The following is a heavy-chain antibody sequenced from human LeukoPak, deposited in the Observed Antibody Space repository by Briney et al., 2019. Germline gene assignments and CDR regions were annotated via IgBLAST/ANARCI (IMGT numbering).Heavy chain of an antibody. V-gene: IGHV1-2*02. CDR1: GYRFIGFF. D-gene: IGHD3-22*01. J-gene: IGHJ5*01. Sequence: VSVKVSCKASGYRFIGFFIHWVRQAPGQGLEWMGWINPNTGGTNYPHRFQGRVTMTRDTSISTVYMDLSILTSDDTAVYYCARGGYDNTLADWFDSWGQGTLVTVSS. CDR3: ARGGYDNTLADWFDS. CDR2: INPNTGGT.